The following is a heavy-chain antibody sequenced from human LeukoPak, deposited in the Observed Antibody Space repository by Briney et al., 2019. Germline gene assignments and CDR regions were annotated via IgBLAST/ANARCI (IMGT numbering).Heavy chain of an antibody. CDR1: GGSISSYH. Sequence: SETLSLTCTVSGGSISSYHWSWIRQPPGKGLEWIGYIYNSGSTNYNPFLKSRVTISVDTSKNQFSLKLSSVTAADTAVYYCARGYCSGGSCYSRVFDYWGQGTLVTVSS. CDR2: IYNSGST. CDR3: ARGYCSGGSCYSRVFDY. D-gene: IGHD2-15*01. V-gene: IGHV4-59*01. J-gene: IGHJ4*02.